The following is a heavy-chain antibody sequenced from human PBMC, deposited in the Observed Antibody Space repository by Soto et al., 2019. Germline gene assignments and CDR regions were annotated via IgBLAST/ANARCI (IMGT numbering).Heavy chain of an antibody. D-gene: IGHD3-22*01. Sequence: SETLSLTCTVSGGSISSSSYYWGWIRQPPGKGLEWIGSIYYSGSTYFNPSLKSRVTISVDTSKNQFSLKLSSVTAADTAVYYCMLGSGWKDFDYWGQGTLVTVSS. CDR1: GGSISSSSYY. CDR2: IYYSGST. CDR3: MLGSGWKDFDY. V-gene: IGHV4-39*01. J-gene: IGHJ4*02.